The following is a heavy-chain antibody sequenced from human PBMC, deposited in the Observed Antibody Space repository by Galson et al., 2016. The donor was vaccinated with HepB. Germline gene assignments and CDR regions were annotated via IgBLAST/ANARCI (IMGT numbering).Heavy chain of an antibody. CDR1: GASISTNNW. D-gene: IGHD2-15*01. CDR3: ARRYCSDGICYPLDL. J-gene: IGHJ4*02. CDR2: IFHTGFT. V-gene: IGHV4-4*02. Sequence: ETLSLTCGVSGASISTNNWWSWVRQPPGKGLEWIGEIFHTGFTNYRPSLESRVTISLDKSKNYFSLRLPSVTAADTALYYCARRYCSDGICYPLDLWGQGTLVTVSS.